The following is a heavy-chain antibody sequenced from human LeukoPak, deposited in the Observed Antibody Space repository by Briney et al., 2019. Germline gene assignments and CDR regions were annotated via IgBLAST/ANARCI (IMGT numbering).Heavy chain of an antibody. CDR3: ARDDDLSGYSSSWYFYYYYGMDV. CDR1: GFTFSSYG. CDR2: IWYDGSNK. J-gene: IGHJ6*02. V-gene: IGHV3-33*08. D-gene: IGHD6-13*01. Sequence: GRSLRLSCAASGFTFSSYGMHWVRQAPGKGLEWVAVIWYDGSNKYYADSVKGRFTISRDNSKNTLYLQMNSLRAEDTAVYYCARDDDLSGYSSSWYFYYYYGMDVWGQGTTVTVSS.